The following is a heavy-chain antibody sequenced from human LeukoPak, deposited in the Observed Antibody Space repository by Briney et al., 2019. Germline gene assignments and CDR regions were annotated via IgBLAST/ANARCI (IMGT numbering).Heavy chain of an antibody. CDR2: IDTIGATT. CDR3: AKTSGYYPSYFDY. J-gene: IGHJ4*02. D-gene: IGHD3-22*01. CDR1: GFTFSSHA. Sequence: GGSLRLSCTASGFTFSSHAMSWVRQAPGKGLKGVSTIDTIGATTSYTDSVKGRFTISRDNSKNMLYLQMNSLRAEDTAVYYCAKTSGYYPSYFDYWGQGTLVTASS. V-gene: IGHV3-23*01.